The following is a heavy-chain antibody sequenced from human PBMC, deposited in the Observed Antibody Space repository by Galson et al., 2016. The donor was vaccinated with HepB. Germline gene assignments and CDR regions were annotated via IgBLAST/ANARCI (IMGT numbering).Heavy chain of an antibody. V-gene: IGHV3-23*01. D-gene: IGHD4-17*01. CDR3: ARDPNGDYFGAFDF. CDR1: GFTFSTYA. J-gene: IGHJ3*01. Sequence: SLRLSCAASGFTFSTYAMTWVRQAPGKGLEWVSSVTGSGSWTYYADSVKGRLTISRDNSKSTLYLQMNSLRAEDTAVYYCARDPNGDYFGAFDFWGQGTMVTVSS. CDR2: VTGSGSWT.